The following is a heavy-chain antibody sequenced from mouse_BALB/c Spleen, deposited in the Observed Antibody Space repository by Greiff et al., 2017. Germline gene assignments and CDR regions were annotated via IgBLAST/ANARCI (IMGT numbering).Heavy chain of an antibody. CDR3: AAPNWDVAWFAY. D-gene: IGHD4-1*01. J-gene: IGHJ3*01. CDR1: GFSLTSYG. Sequence: VKLMESGPGLVAPSQSLSITCTVSGFSLTSYGVHWVRQPPGKGLEWLGVIWAGGSTNYNSALMSRLSISKDNSKSQVFLKMNSLQTDDTAMYYCAAPNWDVAWFAYWGQGTLVTVSA. V-gene: IGHV2-9*02. CDR2: IWAGGST.